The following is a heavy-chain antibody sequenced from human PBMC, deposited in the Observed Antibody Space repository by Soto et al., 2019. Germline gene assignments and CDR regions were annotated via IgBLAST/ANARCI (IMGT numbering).Heavy chain of an antibody. J-gene: IGHJ4*02. CDR2: IFYSGST. V-gene: IGHV4-31*03. CDR1: GGSIISGGYY. D-gene: IGHD3-3*01. CDR3: ARGGPYDFWSGYSH. Sequence: SETLSLTCTVSGGSIISGGYYWSWIRQHPGKGLEWIGYIFYSGSTYYNPSLKSRVTISVDTSKNQFSLELTSVTAADTAVYYCARGGPYDFWSGYSHWGQGTLVTVSS.